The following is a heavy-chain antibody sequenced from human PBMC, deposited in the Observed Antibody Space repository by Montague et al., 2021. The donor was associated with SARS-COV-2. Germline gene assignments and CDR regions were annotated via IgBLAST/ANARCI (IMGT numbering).Heavy chain of an antibody. V-gene: IGHV4-31*03. CDR3: ARAAIVSTILTQWYFDL. CDR2: IYYTGST. D-gene: IGHD5/OR15-5a*01. J-gene: IGHJ2*01. CDR1: GGSISGGRYY. Sequence: TLSLTCTVSGGSISGGRYYWSWIRQHPGKGLEWIGYIYYTGSTYYNPSLKTRVAISVDTSKNQSSLKLSSVTAADTALYYCARAAIVSTILTQWYFDLWGRGTLVAVSS.